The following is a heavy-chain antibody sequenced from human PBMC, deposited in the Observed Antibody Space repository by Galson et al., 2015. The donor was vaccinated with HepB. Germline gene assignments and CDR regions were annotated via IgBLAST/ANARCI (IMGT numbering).Heavy chain of an antibody. J-gene: IGHJ4*02. D-gene: IGHD6-19*01. CDR1: EFTFSTYG. Sequence: SLRLSCAASEFTFSTYGMHWVRQAPGKGLEWVAFIGFDGSNKYYADSVKGRFTISRDNSKDTLSLQMNSLMADDTAVYYCVKDRAYSSGLLDYWGQGTLVTVSS. V-gene: IGHV3-30*02. CDR3: VKDRAYSSGLLDY. CDR2: IGFDGSNK.